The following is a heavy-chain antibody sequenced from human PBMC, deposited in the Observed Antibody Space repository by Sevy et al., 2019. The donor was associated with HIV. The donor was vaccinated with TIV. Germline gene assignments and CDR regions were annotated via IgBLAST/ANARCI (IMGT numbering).Heavy chain of an antibody. CDR1: GFTFDDYG. Sequence: GGSLRLSCVASGFTFDDYGMHWVRQPPGKGLEWVSGISWNGGSAGYADSVKGRITISRDNAKNSLYLEMNSLRAEDMALYYCVKGGSSGYYPYTFDIWGQGTKVTVSS. J-gene: IGHJ3*02. CDR2: ISWNGGSA. CDR3: VKGGSSGYYPYTFDI. V-gene: IGHV3-9*03. D-gene: IGHD6-25*01.